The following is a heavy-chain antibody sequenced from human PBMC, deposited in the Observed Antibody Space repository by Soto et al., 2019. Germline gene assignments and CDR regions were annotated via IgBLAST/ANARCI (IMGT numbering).Heavy chain of an antibody. CDR2: ISWNSGSI. Sequence: EVPLVESGGGLVQPGRSLRLSCAASGFTFDDYAMHWVRQAPGKGLEWVSGISWNSGSIGYADSVKGRFTISRDNAKNSLYLQMTSLRAEDTALYYCSKEQLAGEVDVWGQGTTVTVSS. CDR3: SKEQLAGEVDV. J-gene: IGHJ6*02. CDR1: GFTFDDYA. V-gene: IGHV3-9*01. D-gene: IGHD6-6*01.